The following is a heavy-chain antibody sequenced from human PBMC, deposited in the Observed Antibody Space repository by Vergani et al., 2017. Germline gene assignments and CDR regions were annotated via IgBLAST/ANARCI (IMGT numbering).Heavy chain of an antibody. CDR2: IYYSGST. V-gene: IGHV4-61*01. D-gene: IGHD2-15*01. J-gene: IGHJ5*02. CDR3: ARGIIVVVAAKTVNWFDP. CDR1: GGSVSSGSYY. Sequence: QVQLQESGPGLVKPSETLSLTCTVSGGSVSSGSYYWSWIRQPPGKGLEWIGYIYYSGSTNSNPSLKSRVTIAVATAKHQFSLKLSFVTAADTAVYYCARGIIVVVAAKTVNWFDPWGQGTLVTVSS.